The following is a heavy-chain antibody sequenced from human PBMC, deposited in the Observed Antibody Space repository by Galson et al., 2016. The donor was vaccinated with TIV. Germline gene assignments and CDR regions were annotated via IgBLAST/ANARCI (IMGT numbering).Heavy chain of an antibody. V-gene: IGHV3-66*02. CDR2: VYSGGSA. CDR3: ARDRRHCGNECFLRYYYGMDV. CDR1: GFIVNDNY. D-gene: IGHD2-21*01. Sequence: SLRLSCAASGFIVNDNYMTWVRQAPGKGLEWVSVVYSGGSAYYADSVKGRFTISRDSSKNVLYLQMTSLRGEDTAVYFCARDRRHCGNECFLRYYYGMDVWGQGTTVTVSS. J-gene: IGHJ6*02.